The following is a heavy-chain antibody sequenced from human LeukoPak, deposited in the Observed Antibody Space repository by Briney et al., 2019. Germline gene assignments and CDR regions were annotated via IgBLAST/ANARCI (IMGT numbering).Heavy chain of an antibody. CDR2: ISYDGSNK. CDR1: GFTFSSYG. J-gene: IGHJ4*02. V-gene: IGHV3-30*18. Sequence: GGSLRLSCAASGFTFSSYGMHWVRQAPGKGLEWVAVISYDGSNKYCADSVRGRFTISRDNSKNTLYLQMNSLRAEDTAVYYCAKAPVGATHFDYWSQGTLVTVSS. CDR3: AKAPVGATHFDY. D-gene: IGHD1-26*01.